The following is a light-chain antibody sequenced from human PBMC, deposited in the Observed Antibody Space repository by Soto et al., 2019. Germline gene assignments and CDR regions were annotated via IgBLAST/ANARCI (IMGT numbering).Light chain of an antibody. CDR1: SSDVGDYNY. CDR3: CSYAGSYTVV. CDR2: DVI. V-gene: IGLV2-11*01. Sequence: QSVLTQPRSVSGSPGQSVTISCTGTSSDVGDYNYVSWYQQYPGKAPKLMIYDVIKRPSGVPDRFSGSKSGNTASLTISGLQAEDEADYYCCSYAGSYTVVFGGGTKLTVL. J-gene: IGLJ2*01.